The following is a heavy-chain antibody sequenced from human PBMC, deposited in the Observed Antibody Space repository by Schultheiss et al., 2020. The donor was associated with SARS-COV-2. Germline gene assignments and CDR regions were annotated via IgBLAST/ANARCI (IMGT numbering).Heavy chain of an antibody. Sequence: SETLSLTCTVSGGSISSYYWSWIRQPPGKGLEWIGEINHSGSTNYNPSLKSRVTISVDTSKNQFSLKLSSVTAADTAVYYCARLPGVLRFLRFDPWGQGTLVTVSS. J-gene: IGHJ5*02. D-gene: IGHD3-3*01. CDR2: INHSGST. V-gene: IGHV4-59*08. CDR1: GGSISSYY. CDR3: ARLPGVLRFLRFDP.